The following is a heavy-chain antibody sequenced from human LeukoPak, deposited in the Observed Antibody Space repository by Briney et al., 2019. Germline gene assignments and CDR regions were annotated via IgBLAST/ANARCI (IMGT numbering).Heavy chain of an antibody. V-gene: IGHV1-69*01. CDR2: IIPIFGTA. CDR1: GGTFISYA. CDR3: ARDHSSGWLPTEYYFDY. D-gene: IGHD6-19*01. Sequence: SVKVSCKASGGTFISYAISWVRQAAGQGLEWMGGIIPIFGTANYAQKFQGRVTITADESTSTAYMELSSLRSEDTAVYYCARDHSSGWLPTEYYFDYWGQGTLVTVSS. J-gene: IGHJ4*02.